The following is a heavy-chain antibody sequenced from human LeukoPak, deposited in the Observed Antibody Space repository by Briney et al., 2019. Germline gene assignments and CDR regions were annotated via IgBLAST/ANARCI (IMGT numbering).Heavy chain of an antibody. V-gene: IGHV3-7*01. CDR3: ARSLWPEDY. CDR1: GFAFSSYW. Sequence: GGSLRLSCAASGFAFSSYWASWARQAPGKGLEWVANINQDGSGQNYVDSVRGRFTISRDNAKNSAYLQMDSLRVEDTAVYYCARSLWPEDYWGQGILVTVSS. D-gene: IGHD2-21*01. CDR2: INQDGSGQ. J-gene: IGHJ4*02.